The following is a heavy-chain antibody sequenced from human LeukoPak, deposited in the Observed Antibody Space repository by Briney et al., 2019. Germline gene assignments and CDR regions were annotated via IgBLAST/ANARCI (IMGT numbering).Heavy chain of an antibody. V-gene: IGHV1-46*01. J-gene: IGHJ4*02. D-gene: IGHD6-13*01. CDR3: AKDEAWGIAAAGTVGSCDY. CDR1: GYTFTSYY. CDR2: INPSGGST. Sequence: ASVKVSCKASGYTFTSYYMHWVRQAPGQGLEWMGIINPSGGSTSYAQNLQGRFTMTTDTSTNTAYMELRSLRSDDTAVYFCAKDEAWGIAAAGTVGSCDYWGQGTLVTVSS.